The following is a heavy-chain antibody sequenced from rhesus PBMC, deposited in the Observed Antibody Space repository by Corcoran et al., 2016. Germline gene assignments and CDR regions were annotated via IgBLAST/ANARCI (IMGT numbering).Heavy chain of an antibody. CDR3: AKDGNSKFGLVMVGLDS. D-gene: IGHD3-3*01. J-gene: IGHJ6*01. V-gene: IGHV5-20*01. Sequence: EVQLVQSGAEVKRPGESLKISCKTSGYSFTSYWISWVRQMPGKGLEWMGAIDPSDSVTSYNPSFQGQVTISADKSISTAYRQWSRLKASDTATYYCAKDGNSKFGLVMVGLDSWGQGVVVTVSS. CDR1: GYSFTSYW. CDR2: IDPSDSVT.